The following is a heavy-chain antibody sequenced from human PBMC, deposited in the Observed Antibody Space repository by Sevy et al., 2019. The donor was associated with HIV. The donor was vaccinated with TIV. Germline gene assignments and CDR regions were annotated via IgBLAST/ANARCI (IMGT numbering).Heavy chain of an antibody. V-gene: IGHV3-7*04. CDR3: ARGNSGSFDY. CDR2: IKQDESEK. D-gene: IGHD3-22*01. J-gene: IGHJ4*02. CDR1: GFSFSNYW. Sequence: GGSLRLSCAASGFSFSNYWMHWVRQAPGKGLEWVANIKQDESEKYYVASVKGRFTISRDNVKNSLYLQMNSLRPEDTAVYYCARGNSGSFDYWDQGTLVTVSS.